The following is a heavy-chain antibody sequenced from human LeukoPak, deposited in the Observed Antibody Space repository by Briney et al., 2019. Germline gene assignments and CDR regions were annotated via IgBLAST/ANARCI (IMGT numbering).Heavy chain of an antibody. Sequence: GESLKISCKASGYSFTNYWIGWVRQMPGKGLEWMGITYPGDSDTKYSPSFQGQVTISADKSINTAYLQWSSLRASDTAMYYCARQGTIVAGTLGTTFDYWGQGNLLTVSS. J-gene: IGHJ4*02. D-gene: IGHD5-12*01. CDR1: GYSFTNYW. CDR3: ARQGTIVAGTLGTTFDY. V-gene: IGHV5-51*01. CDR2: TYPGDSDT.